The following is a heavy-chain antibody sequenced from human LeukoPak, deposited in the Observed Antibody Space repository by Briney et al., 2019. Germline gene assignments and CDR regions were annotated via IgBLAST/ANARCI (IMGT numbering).Heavy chain of an antibody. D-gene: IGHD3-10*01. CDR2: IYPGDPDT. Sequence: GESLKISCKGSGYKFTSYWIAWVRQMPGTGLEWMGIIYPGDPDTRYSPSFQGQVTISADKSINTAYLQWSSLRASDTAMYYCARQYYFGSGSYYNVPSGDYYYGMDVWGQGTTVTVSS. CDR1: GYKFTSYW. V-gene: IGHV5-51*01. CDR3: ARQYYFGSGSYYNVPSGDYYYGMDV. J-gene: IGHJ6*02.